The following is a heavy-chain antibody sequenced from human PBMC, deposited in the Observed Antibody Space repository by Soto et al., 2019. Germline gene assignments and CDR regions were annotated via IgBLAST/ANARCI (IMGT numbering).Heavy chain of an antibody. Sequence: GFLRLSCAASGFTFSSYAMSWVRQAPGKGLEWVSAISGSGGSTYYADSVKGRFTISRDNSKNTLYLEMNSLRAEDTVVYYCAKDRLSGWELLMGAFDIWGQGTMVTVSS. CDR2: ISGSGGST. D-gene: IGHD1-26*01. V-gene: IGHV3-23*01. CDR3: AKDRLSGWELLMGAFDI. J-gene: IGHJ3*02. CDR1: GFTFSSYA.